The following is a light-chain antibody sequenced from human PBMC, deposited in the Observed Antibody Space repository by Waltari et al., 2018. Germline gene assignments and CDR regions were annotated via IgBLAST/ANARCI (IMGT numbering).Light chain of an antibody. CDR1: QSGGSN. J-gene: IGKJ2*01. Sequence: EIVVTQSPATLSVSPGERATLPCRASQSGGSNLAWYQQKPGPAPRLLTYGASTRATGIPARFSGSGSGTEFTITISSLQSEDFAVYYCQRYSNWPPEYTFGQGTKLEIK. CDR2: GAS. CDR3: QRYSNWPPEYT. V-gene: IGKV3-15*01.